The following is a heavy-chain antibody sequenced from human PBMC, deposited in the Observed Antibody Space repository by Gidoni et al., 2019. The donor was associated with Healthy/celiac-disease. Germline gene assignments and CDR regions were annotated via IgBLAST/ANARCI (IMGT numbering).Heavy chain of an antibody. CDR2: ISGSGGST. Sequence: EVQVLESGGGLVQPGGSLRLSCAASGVTFSSYAMSWVRQAPGKGLEWVSAISGSGGSTYYADSVKGRFTISRDNSKNTLYLQMNGLRAEDTAVYYCARYTSPESADDYWGQGTLVTVSS. J-gene: IGHJ4*02. V-gene: IGHV3-23*01. CDR1: GVTFSSYA. D-gene: IGHD6-13*01. CDR3: ARYTSPESADDY.